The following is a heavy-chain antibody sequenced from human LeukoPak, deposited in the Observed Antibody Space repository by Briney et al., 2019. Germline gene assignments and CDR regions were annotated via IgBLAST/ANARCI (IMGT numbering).Heavy chain of an antibody. CDR2: IYYSGST. Sequence: SETLSLTCTVSGGSISSYYWSWIRQPPGKGLEWIGYIYYSGSTNYNPSLKSRVTISVGTSKNQFSLKLSSVTAADTAVYYCATGIAAAGTDYWGQGTLVTISS. J-gene: IGHJ4*02. CDR1: GGSISSYY. V-gene: IGHV4-59*01. D-gene: IGHD6-13*01. CDR3: ATGIAAAGTDY.